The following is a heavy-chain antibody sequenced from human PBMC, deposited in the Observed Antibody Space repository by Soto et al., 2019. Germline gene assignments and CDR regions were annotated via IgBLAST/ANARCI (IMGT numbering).Heavy chain of an antibody. CDR2: IKQDGSEK. D-gene: IGHD3-9*01. CDR1: GFTFSSYW. Sequence: GGSLRLSCAASGFTFSSYWMSWVRQAPGKGLEWVANIKQDGSEKYYVDSVKGRFTISRDNAKNSLYLQMNSLRAEDTAVYYCASGLRYFDWFPRPYYYYGMDVWGQGTTVTVSS. CDR3: ASGLRYFDWFPRPYYYYGMDV. V-gene: IGHV3-7*01. J-gene: IGHJ6*02.